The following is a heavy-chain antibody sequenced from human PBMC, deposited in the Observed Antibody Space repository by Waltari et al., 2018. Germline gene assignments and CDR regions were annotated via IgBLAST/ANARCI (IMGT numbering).Heavy chain of an antibody. Sequence: QVQLVESGGGVVQPGRSLRLSCAASGFTFSSYGMHWARQAPGKGREWVAVIGYDGSKKYYADSVKGRFTISRDNSKNTLYLQMNSLRAEDTAVYYCARDILGTYYYGSGVYGMDVWGQGTTVTVSS. D-gene: IGHD3-10*01. J-gene: IGHJ6*02. CDR1: GFTFSSYG. V-gene: IGHV3-33*01. CDR2: IGYDGSKK. CDR3: ARDILGTYYYGSGVYGMDV.